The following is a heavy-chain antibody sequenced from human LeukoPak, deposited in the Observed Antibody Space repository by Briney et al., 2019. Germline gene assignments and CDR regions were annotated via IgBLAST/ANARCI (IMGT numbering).Heavy chain of an antibody. D-gene: IGHD5-18*01. V-gene: IGHV1-46*01. Sequence: ASVKVSCKASGYTFTSYYMHWVRQAPGQGLEWMGIINPSGGSTSYAQKFQGRVTMTRDTSTSTVYMELSSLRSEDTAVYYCAGEGYSYGPFDYWGQGTLVTVSS. CDR2: INPSGGST. CDR1: GYTFTSYY. J-gene: IGHJ4*02. CDR3: AGEGYSYGPFDY.